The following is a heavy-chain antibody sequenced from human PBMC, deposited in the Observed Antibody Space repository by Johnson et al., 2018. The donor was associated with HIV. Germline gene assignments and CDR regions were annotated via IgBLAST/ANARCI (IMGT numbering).Heavy chain of an antibody. CDR1: GFTVSSNY. Sequence: VQLVESGGGLVQPGGSLRLSCAASGFTVSSNYMSWVRQAPGKGLEWVSVIYSGGSTYYADSVKGRFTISRDNSKNTLYLQMNSLRAEDTAVYYCARHGTTVVTRGAFDIWGQGTIVTVSS. D-gene: IGHD4-23*01. V-gene: IGHV3-66*02. CDR3: ARHGTTVVTRGAFDI. CDR2: IYSGGST. J-gene: IGHJ3*02.